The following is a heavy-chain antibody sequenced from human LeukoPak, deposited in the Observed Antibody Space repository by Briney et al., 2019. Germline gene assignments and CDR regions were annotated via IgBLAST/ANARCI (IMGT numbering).Heavy chain of an antibody. J-gene: IGHJ5*02. CDR1: GYTFTSYA. CDR2: INAGNGNT. Sequence: GASVEVSFKGSGYTFTSYAMHLVGQAPGQKVEWMGWINAGNGNTKYSQKFQGRVTITRDTSASTAYMELSSLRSEDTAVYYCARGVAVAGTKDWFDPWGQGTLVTVSS. CDR3: ARGVAVAGTKDWFDP. V-gene: IGHV1-3*01. D-gene: IGHD6-19*01.